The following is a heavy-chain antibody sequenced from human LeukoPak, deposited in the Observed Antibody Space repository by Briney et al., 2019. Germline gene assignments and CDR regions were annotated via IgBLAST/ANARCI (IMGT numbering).Heavy chain of an antibody. Sequence: PSETLSLTCAVYGGSFSGYYWSWIRQPPGKGLEWIGEINHSGSTNYNPSLKSRVTISVDTSKNQFSLKLSSVTAADTAVYYCARRPLTILGAFDIWGQGTMVTVSS. CDR2: INHSGST. CDR3: ARRPLTILGAFDI. D-gene: IGHD2-8*02. J-gene: IGHJ3*02. V-gene: IGHV4-34*01. CDR1: GGSFSGYY.